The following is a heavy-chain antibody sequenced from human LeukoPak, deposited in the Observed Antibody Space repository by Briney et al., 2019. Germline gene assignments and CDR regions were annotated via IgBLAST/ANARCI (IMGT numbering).Heavy chain of an antibody. CDR2: ISGSGGST. Sequence: GGSLRLSCAASGFTFSSYAMSWVRQAPGKGLEWVSAISGSGGSTCYADSVKGRFTISRDDSKNTLYLQMNSLRAEDTAVYYCAGYYGTGYYYYYMDVWGKGTTVTVSS. J-gene: IGHJ6*03. CDR1: GFTFSSYA. V-gene: IGHV3-23*01. D-gene: IGHD3-10*01. CDR3: AGYYGTGYYYYYMDV.